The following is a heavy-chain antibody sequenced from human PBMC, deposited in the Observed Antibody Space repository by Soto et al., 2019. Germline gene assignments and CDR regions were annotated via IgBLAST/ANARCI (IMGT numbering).Heavy chain of an antibody. J-gene: IGHJ4*02. V-gene: IGHV4-30-2*01. D-gene: IGHD3-10*01. CDR2: IYHSGST. CDR3: ARAIGWFGELLGGYYFDY. Sequence: PSETLSLNCAVSGGSISSGGYSWSWIRQPPGKGLEWIGYIYHSGSTYYNPSLKSRVTISVDRSKNQFSLKLSSVTAADTAVYYCARAIGWFGELLGGYYFDYWGQGTLVTVSS. CDR1: GGSISSGGYS.